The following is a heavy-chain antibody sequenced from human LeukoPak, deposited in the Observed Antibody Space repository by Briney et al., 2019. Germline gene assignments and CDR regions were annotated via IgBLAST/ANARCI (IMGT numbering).Heavy chain of an antibody. J-gene: IGHJ4*02. CDR2: RSYDGSNQ. V-gene: IGHV3-30-3*01. CDR3: ARPIDNGAGSYYFEY. Sequence: GGSLRLSCAASGFSFHYYAIHWAVRSYDGSNQYYADSVKGRFTISRDNSKKMLSLQMNSLRPEDSAVYYCARPIDNGAGSYYFEYWGQGTLVTVSS. CDR1: GFSFHYYA. D-gene: IGHD3-10*01.